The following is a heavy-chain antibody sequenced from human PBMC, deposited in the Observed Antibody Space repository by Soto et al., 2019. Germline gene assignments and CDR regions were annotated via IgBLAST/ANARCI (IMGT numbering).Heavy chain of an antibody. Sequence: EVQLLESGGGLVQPGGSLRLSCAASGFTFSSYAMNWVRQAPGKGLEWVSVIRGSDGSTYYADSVKGRFTISRDNSKNTLNLQMNSLRAEDTAVYYCARRSSSCYFDYWGQGTLVTVSS. J-gene: IGHJ4*02. CDR3: ARRSSSCYFDY. CDR2: IRGSDGST. CDR1: GFTFSSYA. V-gene: IGHV3-23*01. D-gene: IGHD6-13*01.